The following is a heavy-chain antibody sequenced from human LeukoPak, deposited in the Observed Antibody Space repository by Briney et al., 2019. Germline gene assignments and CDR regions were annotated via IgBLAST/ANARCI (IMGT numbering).Heavy chain of an antibody. V-gene: IGHV1-18*01. CDR2: ISAYNGNT. Sequence: ASVKVSCKASGYTLTSYGISWVRQAPGQGLEWMGWISAYNGNTNYAQKLQGRVTMTTDTSTSTAYMELRSLRSDDTAVYYCARGPLPWYDFWSGYYTNWFDPWGQGTLVTVSS. CDR3: ARGPLPWYDFWSGYYTNWFDP. CDR1: GYTLTSYG. D-gene: IGHD3-3*01. J-gene: IGHJ5*02.